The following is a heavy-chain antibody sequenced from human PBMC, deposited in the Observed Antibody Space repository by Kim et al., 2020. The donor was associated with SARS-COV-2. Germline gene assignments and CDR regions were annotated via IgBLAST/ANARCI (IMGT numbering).Heavy chain of an antibody. CDR1: GGSFSGYY. V-gene: IGHV4-34*01. Sequence: SETLSLTCAVYGGSFSGYYWSWIRQPPGKGLEWIGEINHSGSTNYNPSLKSRVTISVDTSKNQFSLKLSSVTAADTAVYYCARGNYGDYGERDSSWFDPWGQGTLVTVSS. D-gene: IGHD4-17*01. J-gene: IGHJ5*02. CDR2: INHSGST. CDR3: ARGNYGDYGERDSSWFDP.